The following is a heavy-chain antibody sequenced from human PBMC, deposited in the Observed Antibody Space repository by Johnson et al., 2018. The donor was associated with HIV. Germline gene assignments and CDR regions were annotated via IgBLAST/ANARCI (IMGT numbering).Heavy chain of an antibody. CDR3: ARGVGLVDGMIVDALDI. CDR1: GFTFSNAW. D-gene: IGHD3-22*01. V-gene: IGHV3-66*02. CDR2: IYSRGGS. Sequence: VQLVESGGGLVKPGGSLRLSCAASGFTFSNAWMSWVRQAPGKGLEWVSVIYSRGGSYYTDSVKGRFTISRDNSKNTLYLQMNSLGAEDTAVYYCARGVGLVDGMIVDALDIWGQGTMVTVSS. J-gene: IGHJ3*02.